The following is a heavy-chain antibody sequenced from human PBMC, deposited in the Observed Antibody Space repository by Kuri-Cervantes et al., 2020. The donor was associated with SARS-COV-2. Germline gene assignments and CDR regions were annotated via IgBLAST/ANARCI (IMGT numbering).Heavy chain of an antibody. CDR1: GGTFSSYA. Sequence: SSVKVSCKASGGTFSSYAISWVRQAPGQGLEWMGGIIPIFGTGNYAQKFQGRVTIAADESTSAAYMELSSLRSEDTAVYYCAGDEVGSSWYSGAFDIWGQGTMVTVSS. J-gene: IGHJ3*02. CDR2: IIPIFGTG. D-gene: IGHD6-13*01. CDR3: AGDEVGSSWYSGAFDI. V-gene: IGHV1-69*13.